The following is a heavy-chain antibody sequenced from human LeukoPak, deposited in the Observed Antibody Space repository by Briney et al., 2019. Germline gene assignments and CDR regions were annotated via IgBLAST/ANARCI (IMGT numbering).Heavy chain of an antibody. J-gene: IGHJ4*02. CDR2: IYPRDGST. CDR3: ARDQEAFDY. CDR1: GYSFTSNY. Sequence: ASVTVSFKASGYSFTSNYIHWVRQAPGQGLEWMGMIYPRDGSTSYAQKFQGRVTVTRDTSTSTVHMELSGLGSEDTAVYYCARDQEAFDYWGQGTLVTVSS. V-gene: IGHV1-46*01.